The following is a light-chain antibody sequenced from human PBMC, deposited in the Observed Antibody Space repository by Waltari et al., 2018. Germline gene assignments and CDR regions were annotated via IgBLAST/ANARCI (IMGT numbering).Light chain of an antibody. CDR1: QSISSY. Sequence: DIQMTHSPSSLSASVGDRVTITCQASQSISSYLNWYQQKPGKAPKLLIYAASSLQSGVPSRFSGSGSGTDFTLTISSLQPEDFATYYCQQSYSTQITFGGGTKVEIK. V-gene: IGKV1-39*01. CDR2: AAS. CDR3: QQSYSTQIT. J-gene: IGKJ4*01.